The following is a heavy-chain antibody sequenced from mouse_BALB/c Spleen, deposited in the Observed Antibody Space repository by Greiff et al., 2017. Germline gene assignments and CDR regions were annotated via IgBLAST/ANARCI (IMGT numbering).Heavy chain of an antibody. CDR3: ARQKYGNYGDY. Sequence: EVQLVESGGGLVKPGGSLKLSCAASGFAFSSYDMSWVRQTPEKRLEWVAYISSGGGSTYYPDTVKGRFTISRDNAKNTLYLQMSSLKSEDTAMYYCARQKYGNYGDYWGQGTTLTVSS. J-gene: IGHJ2*01. V-gene: IGHV5-12-1*01. CDR1: GFAFSSYD. D-gene: IGHD2-10*02. CDR2: ISSGGGST.